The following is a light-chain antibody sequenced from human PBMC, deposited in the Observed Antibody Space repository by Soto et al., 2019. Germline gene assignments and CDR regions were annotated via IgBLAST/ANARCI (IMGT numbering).Light chain of an antibody. J-gene: IGKJ2*01. V-gene: IGKV3-15*01. CDR1: QSVSSN. CDR2: GAS. Sequence: EIVMTQSPATLSVSPGERATLSCRASQSVSSNLAWYQQKPGQAPRLLIYGASTRATGIPARFSGSGSGTAFPLTISSLQSEDFAVYYCQQYNNWPPIPFGQGTKLEIK. CDR3: QQYNNWPPIP.